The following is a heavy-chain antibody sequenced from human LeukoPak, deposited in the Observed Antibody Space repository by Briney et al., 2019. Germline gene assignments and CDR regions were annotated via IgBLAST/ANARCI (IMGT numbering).Heavy chain of an antibody. CDR2: ISGSGENT. CDR1: GLTFSSSS. CDR3: ANGRGPNTGPTLDY. J-gene: IGHJ4*02. V-gene: IGHV3-23*01. Sequence: GGSLRLSCAASGLTFSSSSMTWVRQAPGKGLEWVSCISGSGENTYYADSVRGRFTISRDNSKNTLFLQLNSLRAEDTAIYYCANGRGPNTGPTLDYWGQGTLVTVSS. D-gene: IGHD5-24*01.